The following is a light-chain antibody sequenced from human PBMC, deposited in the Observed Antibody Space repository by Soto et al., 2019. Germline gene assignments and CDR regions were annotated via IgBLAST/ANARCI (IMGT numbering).Light chain of an antibody. Sequence: EIVMTQSPATLSLSPGERATLSCRASQGIGSTLAWYKQKPGQTPRLLIYGASTRATGVPARFSGSGSGTEFTLTINSLQPEDFAFYYCQQYEIWPTYTFGQGTKVDIK. J-gene: IGKJ2*01. CDR1: QGIGST. V-gene: IGKV3-15*01. CDR3: QQYEIWPTYT. CDR2: GAS.